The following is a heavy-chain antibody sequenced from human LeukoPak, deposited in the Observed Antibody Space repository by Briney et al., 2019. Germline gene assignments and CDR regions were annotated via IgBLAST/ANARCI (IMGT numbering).Heavy chain of an antibody. CDR1: GASVSNNNAA. CDR3: ASSSLRGSDAFDI. CDR2: TYYRSKWYT. Sequence: SQTLSLTCAISGASVSNNNAAWHWIRQSPSRGLEWLGRTYYRSKWYTDYAVSVSSRITINPDASKNQFSPQLTSVTPEDTAVYYCASSSLRGSDAFDIWGQGTMVTVSS. D-gene: IGHD3-16*01. J-gene: IGHJ3*02. V-gene: IGHV6-1*01.